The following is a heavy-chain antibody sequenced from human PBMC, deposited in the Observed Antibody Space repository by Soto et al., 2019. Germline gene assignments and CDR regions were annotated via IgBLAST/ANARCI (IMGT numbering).Heavy chain of an antibody. Sequence: QVQLQQWGAGLLKPSETLSLTCAVYGGSFSGYYWSWIRQPPGKGLEWIGEINHSGSTNYNPSLKSRVTISVDTSKNQFSLKLSSVNAADTAVYYCARGPVMGYWGQGTLVTVSS. J-gene: IGHJ4*02. D-gene: IGHD3-16*01. CDR1: GGSFSGYY. CDR2: INHSGST. V-gene: IGHV4-34*01. CDR3: ARGPVMGY.